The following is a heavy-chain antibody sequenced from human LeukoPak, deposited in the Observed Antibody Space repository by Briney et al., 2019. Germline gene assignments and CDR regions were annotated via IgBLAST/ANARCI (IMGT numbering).Heavy chain of an antibody. CDR3: ASVAGYSTGWYPLDF. CDR2: IYPRGNT. V-gene: IGHV4-61*02. CDR1: GGSMNCDSHY. Sequence: SETLSLTCTVSGGSMNCDSHYWRWIRRPAGKGLEWIGRIYPRGNTNYNPSLESRATISIDMSKTQFSLKLSSVTAADPAVYYCASVAGYSTGWYPLDFWGQGNLVTVSS. J-gene: IGHJ4*02. D-gene: IGHD6-19*01.